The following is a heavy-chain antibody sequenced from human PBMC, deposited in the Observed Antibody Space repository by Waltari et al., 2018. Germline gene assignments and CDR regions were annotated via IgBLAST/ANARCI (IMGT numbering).Heavy chain of an antibody. D-gene: IGHD3-22*01. CDR2: INPNSGGT. Sequence: QVQLVQSGAEVKKPGASVKVSCKASGYTFTGYYMHWVRQAPGQGLEWMGRINPNSGGTNMSQKFKGRVTMTRDTSISTAYMELSRLRSDDTAVYYCARGSSALMIVGVITPDAFDIWGQGTMVTVSS. J-gene: IGHJ3*02. V-gene: IGHV1-2*06. CDR1: GYTFTGYY. CDR3: ARGSSALMIVGVITPDAFDI.